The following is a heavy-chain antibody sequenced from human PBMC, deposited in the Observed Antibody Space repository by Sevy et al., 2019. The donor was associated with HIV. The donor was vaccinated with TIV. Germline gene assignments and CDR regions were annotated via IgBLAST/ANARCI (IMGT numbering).Heavy chain of an antibody. D-gene: IGHD3-22*01. V-gene: IGHV1-8*01. CDR3: ARGYSGDSSGYYYDFDY. CDR1: GYTFTSYD. Sequence: ASVKVSCKASGYTFTSYDINWVRQATGQGLEWMGWTNPNSGNTGYAQKFQGRVTMTRNTSISTAYMELSSLRSEDTAVYYCARGYSGDSSGYYYDFDYWGQGTLVTVSS. CDR2: TNPNSGNT. J-gene: IGHJ4*02.